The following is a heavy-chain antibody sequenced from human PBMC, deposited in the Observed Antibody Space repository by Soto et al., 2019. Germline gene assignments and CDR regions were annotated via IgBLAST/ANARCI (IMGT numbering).Heavy chain of an antibody. CDR3: ARDAVYSSSSNYYYYYGMDV. CDR1: GFTFSSYS. CDR2: ISSSSSTI. J-gene: IGHJ6*02. V-gene: IGHV3-48*02. D-gene: IGHD6-6*01. Sequence: GGSLRLSCAASGFTFSSYSMNWVRQAPGKGLEWVSYISSSSSTIYYADSVKGRFTISRDNAKNSLYLQMNSLRDEDTAVYYCARDAVYSSSSNYYYYYGMDVWGQGTTVTVSS.